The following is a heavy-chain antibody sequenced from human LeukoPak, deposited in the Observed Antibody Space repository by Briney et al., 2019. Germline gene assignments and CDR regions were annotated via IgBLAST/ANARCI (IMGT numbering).Heavy chain of an antibody. Sequence: HSGGSLRLSCAASGFTFDDYAMHWVRQAPGKGLEWVSGISWNSGSIGYADSVKGRFTISRDNAKSSLYLQMNSLRAEDTALYYCAKDGPYGSGSYWSQGTLVTVSS. J-gene: IGHJ4*02. V-gene: IGHV3-9*01. CDR3: AKDGPYGSGSY. CDR2: ISWNSGSI. D-gene: IGHD3-10*01. CDR1: GFTFDDYA.